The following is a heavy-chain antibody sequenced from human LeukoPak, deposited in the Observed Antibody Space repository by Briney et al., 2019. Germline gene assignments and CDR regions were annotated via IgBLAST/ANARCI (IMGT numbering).Heavy chain of an antibody. CDR3: AKGMYYYDSSGYASAIDY. Sequence: GGSLRLSCAASGFTFHDYAMHWVRQAPGKGLEWVSLINGDGGKTYYGDSGKGRFTISRDNSKNSLYLQMNSLRTEDTAIYYCAKGMYYYDSSGYASAIDYWGQGTLVTVSS. CDR2: INGDGGKT. D-gene: IGHD3-22*01. V-gene: IGHV3-43*02. CDR1: GFTFHDYA. J-gene: IGHJ4*02.